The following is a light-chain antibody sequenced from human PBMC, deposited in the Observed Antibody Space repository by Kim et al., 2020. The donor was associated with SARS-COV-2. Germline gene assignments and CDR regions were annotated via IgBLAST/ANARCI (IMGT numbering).Light chain of an antibody. CDR2: NVN. J-gene: IGLJ1*01. Sequence: QSALTQPASVSGSPGQSITISCTGTSSDVGGHNTVSWYQQHPGKVPKVIIYNVNKRPSGVSNRISDSKSGNTASLTISGLRAEDEADYYCSSYTLSQTYVFGTGTQLTVL. CDR1: SSDVGGHNT. CDR3: SSYTLSQTYV. V-gene: IGLV2-14*01.